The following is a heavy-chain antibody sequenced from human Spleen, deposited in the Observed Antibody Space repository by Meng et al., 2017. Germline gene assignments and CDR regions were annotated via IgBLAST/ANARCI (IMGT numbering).Heavy chain of an antibody. Sequence: GESLKISCAASGFTFDDYGMSWVRQAPGKGLEWVSGINWNGGSTGYADSVKGRFTISRDNAKNSLYLQMNSLRAEDTALYYCARVPQIDHGAVAGTVDYWGQGTLVTVSS. CDR2: INWNGGST. V-gene: IGHV3-20*04. CDR1: GFTFDDYG. D-gene: IGHD6-19*01. CDR3: ARVPQIDHGAVAGTVDY. J-gene: IGHJ4*02.